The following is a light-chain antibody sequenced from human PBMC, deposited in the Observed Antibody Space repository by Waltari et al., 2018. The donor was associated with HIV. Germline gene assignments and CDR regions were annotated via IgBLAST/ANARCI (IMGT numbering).Light chain of an antibody. CDR2: DAS. Sequence: SYVLTQPPSVSVPPGQTARIPCGGDNIGAKTVNWFQHNPGQAPVLVLYDASGRPSGIPERFSGSNSGNAATRTISRVEAGDEADYYCQVWDSETDHVIFGGGTKLTVL. J-gene: IGLJ2*01. CDR1: NIGAKT. CDR3: QVWDSETDHVI. V-gene: IGLV3-21*02.